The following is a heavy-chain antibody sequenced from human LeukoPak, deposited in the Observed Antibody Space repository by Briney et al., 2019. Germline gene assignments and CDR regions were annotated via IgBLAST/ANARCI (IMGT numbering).Heavy chain of an antibody. V-gene: IGHV3-7*01. CDR2: IKQDGSEK. D-gene: IGHD1-26*01. Sequence: GGSLRLSCAASGFTFSTYWMSWVRQAPGKGLEWVANIKQDGSEKYYVDSVKGRFTISRDNAKNSLYLQMNSLRAEDTAVYYCAREASGSYYEEYYFDYWGQGTLVTVSS. CDR3: AREASGSYYEEYYFDY. CDR1: GFTFSTYW. J-gene: IGHJ4*02.